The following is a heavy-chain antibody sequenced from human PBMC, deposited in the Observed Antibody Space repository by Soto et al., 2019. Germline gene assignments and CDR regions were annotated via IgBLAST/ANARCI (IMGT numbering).Heavy chain of an antibody. CDR1: GFTFSSYA. CDR2: ISYDGSNK. D-gene: IGHD3-10*01. J-gene: IGHJ4*02. V-gene: IGHV3-30-3*01. Sequence: GGSLRLSCAASGFTFSSYAMHWVRQAPGKGLEWVAVISYDGSNKYYADSVKGRFTISRDNSKNTLYLQMNSLRAEDTAVYYCARPFGTYGSGSGLDYWGQGTLVTVSS. CDR3: ARPFGTYGSGSGLDY.